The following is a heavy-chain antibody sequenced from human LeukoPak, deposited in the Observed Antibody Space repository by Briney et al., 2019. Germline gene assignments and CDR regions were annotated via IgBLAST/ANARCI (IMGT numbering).Heavy chain of an antibody. CDR1: GYTFTGYY. V-gene: IGHV1-2*02. CDR3: ARDKRDGYNPVNWFDP. Sequence: GASVKVSCKASGYTFTGYYMHWVRQAPGQGLEWMGWINPNSGGTNYAQKFQGRVTMTRDTSISTAYMELSRLRSDDTAVYYCARDKRDGYNPVNWFDPWGQGTLVAVSS. D-gene: IGHD5-24*01. J-gene: IGHJ5*02. CDR2: INPNSGGT.